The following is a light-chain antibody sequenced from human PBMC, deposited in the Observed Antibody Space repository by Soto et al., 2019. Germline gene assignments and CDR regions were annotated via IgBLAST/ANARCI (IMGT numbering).Light chain of an antibody. J-gene: IGKJ2*01. CDR3: QQYGLSPYT. CDR2: AAS. Sequence: EIVLTQSPGTLSLSPGERATLSCRASQSVSASYFAWYQHKPGQAPMLLIYAASSRATGIPDRFSGSGSGTDFSLTTSRLAPEDFAVYYCQQYGLSPYTFGQGTKVEI. CDR1: QSVSASY. V-gene: IGKV3-20*01.